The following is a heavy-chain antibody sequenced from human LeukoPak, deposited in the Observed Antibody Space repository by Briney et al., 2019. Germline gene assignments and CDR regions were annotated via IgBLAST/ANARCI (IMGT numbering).Heavy chain of an antibody. Sequence: SETLSLTCTVSGGSISSYFWSWIRQPPGKGLEWIGYIYYSGSTNYNPSLKSRVTISVDTSKNQFSLKLSSVTAADTAVYYCARTYCSSTSCGFDYWGQGTLVTVSS. J-gene: IGHJ4*02. CDR1: GGSISSYF. CDR3: ARTYCSSTSCGFDY. D-gene: IGHD2-2*01. CDR2: IYYSGST. V-gene: IGHV4-59*01.